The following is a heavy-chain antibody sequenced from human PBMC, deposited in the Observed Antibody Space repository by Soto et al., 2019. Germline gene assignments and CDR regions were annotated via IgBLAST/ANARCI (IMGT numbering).Heavy chain of an antibody. CDR2: ISWNSGSI. Sequence: EVQLVESGGGLVQPGRSLRLSCAASGFTFDDYAMHWVRQAPGKGLEWVSGISWNSGSIGYVDSVKGRFTISRDNAKNSLYLQMNSLRAEDTALYYCAKGSGSFTRTFDYWGQGTLVTVSS. V-gene: IGHV3-9*01. CDR3: AKGSGSFTRTFDY. CDR1: GFTFDDYA. J-gene: IGHJ4*02. D-gene: IGHD1-26*01.